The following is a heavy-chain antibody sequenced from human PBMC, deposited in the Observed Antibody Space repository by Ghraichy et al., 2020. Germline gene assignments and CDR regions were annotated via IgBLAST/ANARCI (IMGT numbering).Heavy chain of an antibody. J-gene: IGHJ4*02. CDR1: GFTFSSYA. Sequence: GGSLRLSCAASGFTFSSYAMHWVRQAPGKGLEWVAVISYDGSNKYYADSVKGRFTISRDNSKNTLYLQMNSLRAEDTAVYYCARDFGTAMAEYYFDYWGQGTLVTVSS. CDR2: ISYDGSNK. CDR3: ARDFGTAMAEYYFDY. D-gene: IGHD5-18*01. V-gene: IGHV3-30-3*01.